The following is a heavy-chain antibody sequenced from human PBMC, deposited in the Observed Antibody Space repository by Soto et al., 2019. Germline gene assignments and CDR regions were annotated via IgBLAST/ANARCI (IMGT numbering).Heavy chain of an antibody. Sequence: GGSLRLSCAASGFTFNIYALHWVRQAPGKGLEWVAVISFDGTKKYYSDSVKGRFTISRDNLKNTLYLQMNNLRVEDAALYFCAREDDYGYRYINYGLDVWGQGTTVTVA. V-gene: IGHV3-30-3*01. J-gene: IGHJ6*02. CDR2: ISFDGTKK. D-gene: IGHD4-17*01. CDR1: GFTFNIYA. CDR3: AREDDYGYRYINYGLDV.